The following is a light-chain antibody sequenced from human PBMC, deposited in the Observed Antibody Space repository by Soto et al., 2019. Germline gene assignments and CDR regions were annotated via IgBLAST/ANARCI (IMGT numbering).Light chain of an antibody. J-gene: IGKJ1*01. CDR1: QSVSSY. CDR3: QQYNSYPRT. V-gene: IGKV3D-15*01. Sequence: EIVLTQSPATLSLPPGERATLSCRASQSVSSYLAWYQQKPGQAPRLLIYGASSRATGIPDRFSGSGSGTEFTLTISSLQPDDFATYYCQQYNSYPRTFGQGTKVDIK. CDR2: GAS.